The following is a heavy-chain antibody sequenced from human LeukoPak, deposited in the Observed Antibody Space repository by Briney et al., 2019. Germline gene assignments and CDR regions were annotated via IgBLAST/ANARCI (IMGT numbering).Heavy chain of an antibody. J-gene: IGHJ4*02. Sequence: NPSETLSLTCTVSGGSISSSSYYWGWIRQPPGKGLEWIGSIYYSGSTYYNQSPKSRVTISVDTSKNQFSLKLSSVTAADTAVYYCARGGRGDGYNLEFDYWGQGTLVTVSS. CDR2: IYYSGST. V-gene: IGHV4-39*07. D-gene: IGHD5-24*01. CDR3: ARGGRGDGYNLEFDY. CDR1: GGSISSSSYY.